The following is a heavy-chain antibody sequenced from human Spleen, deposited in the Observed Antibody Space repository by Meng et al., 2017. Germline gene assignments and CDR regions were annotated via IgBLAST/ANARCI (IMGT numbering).Heavy chain of an antibody. Sequence: GQLVESGPEAKTPAASVKPSSKHYGYTFAAYRIHRLQQAPGQGLEWMGRIDPNNAHTQYAQTFQGKVTMTSDTSISTVYMELNGLRSDDTAVYYCARDEDISAAGKLFGDYWGQGTLVTVSS. CDR1: GYTFAAYR. J-gene: IGHJ4*02. CDR3: ARDEDISAAGKLFGDY. V-gene: IGHV1-2*06. D-gene: IGHD6-13*01. CDR2: IDPNNAHT.